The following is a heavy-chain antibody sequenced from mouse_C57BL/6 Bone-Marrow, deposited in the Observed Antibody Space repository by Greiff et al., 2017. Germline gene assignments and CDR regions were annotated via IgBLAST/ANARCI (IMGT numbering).Heavy chain of an antibody. CDR2: ILPGSGST. Sequence: QVQLQQSGAELMKPGASVKLSCKATGYTFTGYWIEWVKQRPGHGLEWIGEILPGSGSTNYNEKFKGKATFTADTSSNTAYMQLSSLTTEDSAIYYCARLRLLWLRRGYYFAYWGQGTTLTVSS. D-gene: IGHD2-2*01. V-gene: IGHV1-9*01. CDR3: ARLRLLWLRRGYYFAY. CDR1: GYTFTGYW. J-gene: IGHJ2*01.